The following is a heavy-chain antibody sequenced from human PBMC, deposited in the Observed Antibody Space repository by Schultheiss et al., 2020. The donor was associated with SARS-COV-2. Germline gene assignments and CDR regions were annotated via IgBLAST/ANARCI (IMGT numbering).Heavy chain of an antibody. V-gene: IGHV3-23*01. CDR1: GFTFSGSA. Sequence: GGSLRLSCAASGFTFSGSAMHWVRQASGKGLEWVSAISGSGGSTYYADSVKGRFTISRDNSKNTLYLQMNSLRAEDTAVYYCAKGSSRGIFGVVTLYYFDYWGQGTLVTVSS. J-gene: IGHJ4*02. CDR3: AKGSSRGIFGVVTLYYFDY. D-gene: IGHD3-3*01. CDR2: ISGSGGST.